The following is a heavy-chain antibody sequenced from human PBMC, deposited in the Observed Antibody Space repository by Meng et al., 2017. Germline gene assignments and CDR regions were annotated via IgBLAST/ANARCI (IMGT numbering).Heavy chain of an antibody. V-gene: IGHV1-69*06. D-gene: IGHD3-3*01. Sequence: SVKVSCKASGGTFSSYAISWVRQAPGQGLEWMGGIIPIFGTANYAQKFQGRVTITADKSTSTAYMELSSLRSEDTAVYYCARARRITIFGVVNYYYYYGMDVWGQGTTVTSP. J-gene: IGHJ6*02. CDR2: IIPIFGTA. CDR3: ARARRITIFGVVNYYYYYGMDV. CDR1: GGTFSSYA.